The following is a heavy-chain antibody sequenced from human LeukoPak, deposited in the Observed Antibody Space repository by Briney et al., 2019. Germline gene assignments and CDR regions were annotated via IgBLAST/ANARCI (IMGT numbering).Heavy chain of an antibody. Sequence: SETLSLTCAVYGGSFSGYYWSWIRQPPGKGLEWIGEINHSGSTNYNPSLKSRVTISVDTSKNQFSLKLSSVTAADTAVYYCARGWDIVVVPAAHYNWFDPWGQGTLVTVSS. D-gene: IGHD2-2*01. CDR1: GGSFSGYY. V-gene: IGHV4-34*01. CDR3: ARGWDIVVVPAAHYNWFDP. CDR2: INHSGST. J-gene: IGHJ5*02.